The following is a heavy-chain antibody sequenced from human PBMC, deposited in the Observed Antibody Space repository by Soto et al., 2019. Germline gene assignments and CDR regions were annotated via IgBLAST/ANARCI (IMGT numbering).Heavy chain of an antibody. Sequence: QVQLQESGPGLVKPSETLSLTCTVSGGSISSYYWSWIRQPPGKGLEWIGYISYSGSTNYNPSLKSRVTISVDTSKNHFSLKLSSVTAADTAVYYCARAPELLWFGDGYYYYGMDVWGQGTTVTVSS. V-gene: IGHV4-59*01. J-gene: IGHJ6*02. CDR1: GGSISSYY. CDR2: ISYSGST. CDR3: ARAPELLWFGDGYYYYGMDV. D-gene: IGHD3-10*01.